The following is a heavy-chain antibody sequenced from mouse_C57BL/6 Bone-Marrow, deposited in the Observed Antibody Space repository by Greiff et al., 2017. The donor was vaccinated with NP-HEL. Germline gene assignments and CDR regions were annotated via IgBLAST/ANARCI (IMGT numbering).Heavy chain of an antibody. CDR1: GYTFTSYW. CDR3: ASHYYGHSEGSAY. V-gene: IGHV1-50*01. Sequence: QVQLQQSGAELVKPGASVKLSCKASGYTFTSYWMQWVKQRPGQGLEWIGEIDPSDSYTNYNQKFKGKATLTVDTSSSTAYMPLRSLTSAECAVYYCASHYYGHSEGSAYWGQGTLVTVSA. D-gene: IGHD1-2*01. CDR2: IDPSDSYT. J-gene: IGHJ3*01.